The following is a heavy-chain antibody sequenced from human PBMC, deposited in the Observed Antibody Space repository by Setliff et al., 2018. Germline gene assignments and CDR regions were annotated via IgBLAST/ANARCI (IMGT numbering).Heavy chain of an antibody. J-gene: IGHJ4*02. V-gene: IGHV3-74*01. Sequence: GGSLRLSCAASGFTFSDYWLHWVRQAPGKGLVWVSRVNRDGSSTNYADSVKGRFTSSRDNSKNTVYLEMNSLRAEDTAVYYCAKRGPYCSGGTCHYYFDYWGQGTRVTVSA. CDR2: VNRDGSST. D-gene: IGHD2-15*01. CDR3: AKRGPYCSGGTCHYYFDY. CDR1: GFTFSDYW.